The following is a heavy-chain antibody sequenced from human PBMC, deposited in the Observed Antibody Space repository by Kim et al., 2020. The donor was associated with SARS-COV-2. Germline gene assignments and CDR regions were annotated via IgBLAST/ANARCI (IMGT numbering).Heavy chain of an antibody. CDR2: IIPILGIA. CDR3: ANRRGYSGYDDVPGYYYGMDV. Sequence: SVKVSCKASGGTFSSYTISWVRQAPGQGLEWMGRIIPILGIANYAQKFQGRVTITADKSTSTAYMELSSLRSEDTAVYYCANRRGYSGYDDVPGYYYGMDVWGQGTTVTVSS. CDR1: GGTFSSYT. J-gene: IGHJ6*02. V-gene: IGHV1-69*02. D-gene: IGHD5-12*01.